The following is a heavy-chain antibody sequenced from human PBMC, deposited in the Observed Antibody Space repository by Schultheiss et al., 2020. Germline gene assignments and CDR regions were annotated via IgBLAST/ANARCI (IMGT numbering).Heavy chain of an antibody. Sequence: GESLKISCAASGFSFSRDWMSWLRQAPGKGLEWVANIRQDGGEKYYVDSVKGRFTISRDNAKNSLYLQMNSLRAEDTAVYYCARDYPATVTTGGMDVWGQGTTVTVYS. CDR3: ARDYPATVTTGGMDV. D-gene: IGHD4-17*01. CDR1: GFSFSRDW. V-gene: IGHV3-7*01. CDR2: IRQDGGEK. J-gene: IGHJ6*02.